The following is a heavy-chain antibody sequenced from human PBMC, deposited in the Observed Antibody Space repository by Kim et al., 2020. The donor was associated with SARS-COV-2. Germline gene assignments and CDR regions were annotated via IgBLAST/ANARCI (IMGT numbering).Heavy chain of an antibody. CDR3: AREGRDGFAFDY. V-gene: IGHV1-69*13. J-gene: IGHJ4*02. D-gene: IGHD2-15*01. Sequence: SVKVSCKASGGTFSSYAISWVRQAPGQGLEWMGGIIPIFGTANYAQKFQGRVTITADESTSTAYMELSSLRSEDTAVYYCAREGRDGFAFDYWGQGTLVTVSS. CDR2: IIPIFGTA. CDR1: GGTFSSYA.